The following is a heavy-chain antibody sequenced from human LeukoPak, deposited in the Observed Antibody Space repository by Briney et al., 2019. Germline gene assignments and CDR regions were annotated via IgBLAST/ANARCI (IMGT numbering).Heavy chain of an antibody. J-gene: IGHJ4*02. CDR1: GDSIGSGTHY. D-gene: IGHD7-27*01. CDR2: IYYSEST. Sequence: SETLSLTCTVSGDSIGSGTHYWGWIRQPPGKGLEWIGSIYYSESTYYTPSLKSRVTICVDPSKNQFSLKVTSVTAADTAVYYCARHLALGPYDNWGQGTLVTVSS. V-gene: IGHV4-39*01. CDR3: ARHLALGPYDN.